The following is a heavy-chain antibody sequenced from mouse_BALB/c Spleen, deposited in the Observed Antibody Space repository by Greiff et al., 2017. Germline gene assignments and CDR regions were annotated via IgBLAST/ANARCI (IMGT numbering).Heavy chain of an antibody. CDR1: GYSITSDYA. J-gene: IGHJ2*01. CDR2: ISYSGST. Sequence: EVKLVESGPGLVKPSQSLSLTCTVTGYSITSDYAWNWIRQFPGNKLEWMGYISYSGSTSYNPSLKSRISITRDTSKNQFFLQLNSVTTEDTATDYCARGMITTPFDYWGQGTTLTVSS. D-gene: IGHD2-4*01. V-gene: IGHV3-2*02. CDR3: ARGMITTPFDY.